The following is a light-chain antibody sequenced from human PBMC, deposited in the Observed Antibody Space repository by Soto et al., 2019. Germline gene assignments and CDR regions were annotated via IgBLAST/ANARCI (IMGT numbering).Light chain of an antibody. CDR1: QDIRNY. J-gene: IGKJ2*01. Sequence: DIQMTQSPSPLSTSVGDTVTITCRASQDIRNYLAWYQQRPGKVPKLLIFAASTLHSGVPSRFSGSGFGTDFSLTISSLQPEDIATYYCQKYDYVPYTFGQGTKVEI. CDR3: QKYDYVPYT. V-gene: IGKV1-27*01. CDR2: AAS.